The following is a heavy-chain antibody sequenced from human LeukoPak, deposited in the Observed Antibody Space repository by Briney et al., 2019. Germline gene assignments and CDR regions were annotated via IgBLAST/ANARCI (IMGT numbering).Heavy chain of an antibody. D-gene: IGHD3-10*02. Sequence: TGGSLRLSCAASGFTFSSYEMNWVRQAPGKGLEWVSYISSSGSTIYYADSVKGRFTISQDNDKNSLYLQMNSLRAEDTAVYYCAELGITMIGGVWGKGTTVTISS. J-gene: IGHJ6*04. CDR3: AELGITMIGGV. V-gene: IGHV3-48*03. CDR1: GFTFSSYE. CDR2: ISSSGSTI.